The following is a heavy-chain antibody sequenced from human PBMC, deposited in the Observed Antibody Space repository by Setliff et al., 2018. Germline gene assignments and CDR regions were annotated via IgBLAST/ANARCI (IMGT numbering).Heavy chain of an antibody. CDR2: IYTSGST. D-gene: IGHD6-19*01. CDR1: GGSISSGSDY. Sequence: SETLSLTYSVSGGSISSGSDYWTWIRQPAGKGLEWIGHIYTSGSTKYNSSLKSRVSISVDTSKNQFSLKLSSVTAADTAVYYCARAISGWFSAHYYYMDVWGKGTTVTVSS. V-gene: IGHV4-61*09. J-gene: IGHJ6*03. CDR3: ARAISGWFSAHYYYMDV.